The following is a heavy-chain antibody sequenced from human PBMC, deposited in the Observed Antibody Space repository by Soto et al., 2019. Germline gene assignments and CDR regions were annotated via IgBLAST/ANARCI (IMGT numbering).Heavy chain of an antibody. V-gene: IGHV1-24*01. CDR2: FDPEDGET. J-gene: IGHJ5*02. Sequence: ASVKVSCKVSGYILTELSMHWVRQAPGKGLEWMGGFDPEDGETIYAQKFQGRVTMTEDTSTDTAYMELSSLRSEDTAVYYCATDLGGYCSGGSGLFWFDPWGQGTLVTVSS. D-gene: IGHD2-15*01. CDR1: GYILTELS. CDR3: ATDLGGYCSGGSGLFWFDP.